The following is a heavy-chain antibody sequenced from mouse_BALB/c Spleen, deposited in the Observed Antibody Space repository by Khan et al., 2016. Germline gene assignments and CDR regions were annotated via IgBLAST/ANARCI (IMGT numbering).Heavy chain of an antibody. D-gene: IGHD2-1*01. CDR3: ARWNGNIAMDY. Sequence: VQLQESGPELVRPGVSVKISCKGSGYTFTDYAMHWVKQSHAKSLEWIGVISTYYGNKNYNQKFKGKATMTVDKSSSTAYMELARLTSEDSAIYYCARWNGNIAMDYWGQGTSVTVSS. CDR2: ISTYYGNK. CDR1: GYTFTDYA. J-gene: IGHJ4*01. V-gene: IGHV1S137*01.